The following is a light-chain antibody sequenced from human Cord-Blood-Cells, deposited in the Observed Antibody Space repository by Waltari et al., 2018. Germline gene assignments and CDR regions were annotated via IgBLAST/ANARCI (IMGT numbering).Light chain of an antibody. Sequence: DIQMTQSPSTLSASVGDRVTITCRTSQSISSWLAWYQQKPGKAPKLLIYDASSLESGVPSRFSRSGTGTECTLAISSLQPDDFATYYGQQDNSYPWTFGQGTKVEIK. J-gene: IGKJ1*01. CDR1: QSISSW. V-gene: IGKV1-5*01. CDR3: QQDNSYPWT. CDR2: DAS.